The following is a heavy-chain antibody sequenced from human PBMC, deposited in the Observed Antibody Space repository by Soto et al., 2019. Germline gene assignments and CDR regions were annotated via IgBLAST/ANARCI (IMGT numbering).Heavy chain of an antibody. CDR2: IYYSGST. V-gene: IGHV4-31*03. J-gene: IGHJ5*02. CDR1: GGSISSGGYY. CDR3: ARAITIFGVAPDLKSNWFDP. Sequence: PSETLSLTCTVSGGSISSGGYYWSWIRQHPGKGLEWIGYIYYSGSTYYNPSLKSRVTISVDTSKNQFSLKLSSVAAADTAVYYCARAITIFGVAPDLKSNWFDPWGQGTLVTVSS. D-gene: IGHD3-3*01.